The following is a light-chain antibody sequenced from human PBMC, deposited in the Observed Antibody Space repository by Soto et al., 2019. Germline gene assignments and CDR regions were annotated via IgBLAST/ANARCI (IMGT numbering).Light chain of an antibody. CDR1: SSNIGSNT. CDR3: AAWDDSLNGPV. V-gene: IGLV1-44*01. CDR2: GNN. Sequence: QSVLTQPPSASGTPGQRVTISCSGSSSNIGSNTVNWYQQLPGTAPKLLIYGNNQRPSGVPDRFSGSKSGTSASLAISGLQSEDEADYSGAAWDDSLNGPVFGGGTQLTVL. J-gene: IGLJ3*02.